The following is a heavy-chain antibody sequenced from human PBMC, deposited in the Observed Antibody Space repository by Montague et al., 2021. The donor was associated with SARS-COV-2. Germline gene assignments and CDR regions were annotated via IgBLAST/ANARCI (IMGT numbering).Heavy chain of an antibody. J-gene: IGHJ6*02. CDR2: VSSAGVYI. CDR1: GFTFRNYT. Sequence: SLRLSCAVSGFTFRNYTTNWVRQAPGKGLEWVSSVSSAGVYIHYADSLKGRFTITRDNAKNSVYLQMNSLRAEDTAVYYCARMYCGSTTCSPYYYGLDVWGQGTTVTVSS. V-gene: IGHV3-21*01. CDR3: ARMYCGSTTCSPYYYGLDV. D-gene: IGHD2-2*01.